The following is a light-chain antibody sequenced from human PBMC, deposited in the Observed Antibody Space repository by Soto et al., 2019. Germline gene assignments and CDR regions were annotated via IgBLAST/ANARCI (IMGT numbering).Light chain of an antibody. Sequence: DIQMTQSPSTLSASVGDRVTITSRASQSIRSWLAWYQQKPGKAPKLLIYKASSLESGVPSRFSGSGSGTEFTLTISSLQPDDFATYYCQQYNSYSPFTFGQGTKLEIK. CDR3: QQYNSYSPFT. V-gene: IGKV1-5*03. CDR1: QSIRSW. CDR2: KAS. J-gene: IGKJ2*01.